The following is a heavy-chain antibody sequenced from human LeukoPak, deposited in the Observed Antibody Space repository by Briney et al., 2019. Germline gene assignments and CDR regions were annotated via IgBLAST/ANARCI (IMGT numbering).Heavy chain of an antibody. V-gene: IGHV1-69*13. Sequence: SVKVSCKASGYTFTSYYMHWVRQAPGQGLEWMGGIIPIFGTANYAQKFQGRVTITADESTSTAYMELRSLRSDDTAVYYCARVRVSARLLWFGEYPRPHDAFDIWGQGTMVTVSS. D-gene: IGHD3-10*01. J-gene: IGHJ3*02. CDR1: GYTFTSYY. CDR2: IIPIFGTA. CDR3: ARVRVSARLLWFGEYPRPHDAFDI.